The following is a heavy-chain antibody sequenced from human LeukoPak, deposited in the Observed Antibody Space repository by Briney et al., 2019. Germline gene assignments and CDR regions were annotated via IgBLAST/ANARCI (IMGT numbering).Heavy chain of an antibody. Sequence: ASVKVSCKASGGTFSSYAISWVRQAPGQGLEWMGGIIPIFGTANYAQKFQGRVTLTADKSTSTAYMELSSLRSEDTAVYYCARGRIAARLDWYFDLWGRGTLVTVSS. J-gene: IGHJ2*01. CDR2: IIPIFGTA. V-gene: IGHV1-69*06. D-gene: IGHD6-6*01. CDR1: GGTFSSYA. CDR3: ARGRIAARLDWYFDL.